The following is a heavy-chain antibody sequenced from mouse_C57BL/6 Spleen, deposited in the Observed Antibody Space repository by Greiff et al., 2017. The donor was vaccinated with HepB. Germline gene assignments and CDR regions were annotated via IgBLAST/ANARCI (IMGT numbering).Heavy chain of an antibody. CDR1: GYTFTSYW. V-gene: IGHV1-59*01. Sequence: QVQLQQPGAELVRPGTSVKLSCKASGYTFTSYWMHWVKQRPGQGLEWIGVIDPSDSYTNYKQKFKGKATFTVDTSSSTASMQLSILTSEDSAVYYCARMGRREFDYWGQGTTLTVSS. J-gene: IGHJ2*01. CDR2: IDPSDSYT. CDR3: ARMGRREFDY. D-gene: IGHD4-1*01.